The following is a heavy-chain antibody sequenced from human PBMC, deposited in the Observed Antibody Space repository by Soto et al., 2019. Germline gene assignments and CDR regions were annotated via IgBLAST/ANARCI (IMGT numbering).Heavy chain of an antibody. CDR3: AREGLVLVPTTVNSDYYYYAIDV. Sequence: QVQLVQSGAEVKKPGSSVKVSCKASGDTFSTYTITWMRQAPGQGLEWMGGIIPRSATSNYAQKFQGRVTTTADESTNIAYMELSSLRSEDMAVYYCAREGLVLVPTTVNSDYYYYAIDVWGQGTTVTVSS. J-gene: IGHJ6*02. D-gene: IGHD2-2*01. CDR1: GDTFSTYT. V-gene: IGHV1-69*12. CDR2: IIPRSATS.